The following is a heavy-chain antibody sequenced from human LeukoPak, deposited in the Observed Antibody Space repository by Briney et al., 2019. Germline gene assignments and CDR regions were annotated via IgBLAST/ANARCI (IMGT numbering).Heavy chain of an antibody. CDR2: ISSSGSTI. J-gene: IGHJ3*02. CDR1: GFTFSSYE. D-gene: IGHD2-2*01. V-gene: IGHV3-48*03. CDR3: ARDEGIVVVPAASQAFDI. Sequence: GGSLRLSCAASGFTFSSYEMNWVRQAPGKGLEWVSYISSSGSTIYYADSVKGRFTISRDNAKNSLYLQMNSLRAEDTAVYYCARDEGIVVVPAASQAFDIWGQGTMVTVSS.